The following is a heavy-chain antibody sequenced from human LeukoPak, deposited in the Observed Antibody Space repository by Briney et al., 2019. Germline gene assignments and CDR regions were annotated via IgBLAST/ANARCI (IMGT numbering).Heavy chain of an antibody. CDR2: IYTSGST. V-gene: IGHV4-4*07. Sequence: SETLSLTCTVSGGSISSYYWSWIRQPAGKGLEWIGRIYTSGSTNYNPSLKSRVTMSVDTSKNQFSLKLSSVTAADTAVYYRARERRHYDSSGYHLWGQGTLVTVSS. D-gene: IGHD3-22*01. CDR3: ARERRHYDSSGYHL. J-gene: IGHJ5*02. CDR1: GGSISSYY.